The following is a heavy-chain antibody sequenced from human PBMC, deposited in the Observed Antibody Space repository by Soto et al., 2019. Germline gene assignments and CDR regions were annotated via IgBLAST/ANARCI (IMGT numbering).Heavy chain of an antibody. CDR1: GYTFTAYY. V-gene: IGHV1-2*02. CDR2: INPNNGDT. Sequence: ASVKVSCKASGYTFTAYYIHRVRQAPGQRLEWMGWINPNNGDTNYGQRIKGRVTMTRDTFISTAYMELSSLRADDTAVYYCAALHEYSGYDRGFWGQGTRVTVSS. J-gene: IGHJ4*02. D-gene: IGHD5-12*01. CDR3: AALHEYSGYDRGF.